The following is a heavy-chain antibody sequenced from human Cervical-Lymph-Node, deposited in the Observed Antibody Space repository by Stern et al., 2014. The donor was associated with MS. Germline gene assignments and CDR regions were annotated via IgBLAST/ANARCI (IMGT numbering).Heavy chain of an antibody. CDR2: ISNNSTHT. V-gene: IGHV3-21*01. CDR3: ARARVGDYARSPHLDS. J-gene: IGHJ4*02. Sequence: EVQLVESGGGLVKPGESLRLSCDASGFTFSHYSINWVRQAPGKGLEWISSISNNSTHTYYADSVECRFTISRDSAKDSVSLHMVSLRAEDTAVYYCARARVGDYARSPHLDSWGQGTLVTVSS. D-gene: IGHD4-17*01. CDR1: GFTFSHYS.